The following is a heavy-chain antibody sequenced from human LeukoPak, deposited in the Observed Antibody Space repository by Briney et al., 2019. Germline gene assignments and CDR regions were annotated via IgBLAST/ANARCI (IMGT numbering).Heavy chain of an antibody. V-gene: IGHV1-69*05. Sequence: SVKVSCKASGGTFSSYAISWVRQAPGQGLEWMGGIIPIFGTANYAQKLQGRVTMTTDTSTSTAYMELRSLRSDDTAVYYCARAWSSSHFHDAFDIWGQGTMVTVSS. CDR1: GGTFSSYA. J-gene: IGHJ3*02. D-gene: IGHD6-6*01. CDR2: IIPIFGTA. CDR3: ARAWSSSHFHDAFDI.